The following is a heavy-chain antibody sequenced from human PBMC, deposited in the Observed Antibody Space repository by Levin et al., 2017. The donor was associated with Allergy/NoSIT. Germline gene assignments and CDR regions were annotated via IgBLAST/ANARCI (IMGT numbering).Heavy chain of an antibody. CDR3: AGAPAVEWLRLPHFDY. CDR1: GYTFTSYY. J-gene: IGHJ4*02. Sequence: GGSLRLSCKASGYTFTSYYMHWVRQAPGQGLEWMGIINPSGGSTSYAQKFQGRVTMTRDTSTSTVYMELSSLRSEDTAVYYCAGAPAVEWLRLPHFDYWGQGTLVTVSS. V-gene: IGHV1-46*01. D-gene: IGHD5-12*01. CDR2: INPSGGST.